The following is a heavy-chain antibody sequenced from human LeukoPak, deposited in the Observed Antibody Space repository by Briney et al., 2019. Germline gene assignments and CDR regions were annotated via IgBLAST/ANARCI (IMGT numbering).Heavy chain of an antibody. Sequence: SETLSLTCSVSGGSISYYYWSWIRQFPGKGLEWIGYISDGESPDYNPSLQSRVTIYVDSSKNQFFLNLTSVTAADTAVYYCAQDRFSFVHWGLGTLVTVSS. D-gene: IGHD2-2*01. CDR1: GGSISYYY. CDR3: AQDRFSFVH. J-gene: IGHJ1*01. CDR2: ISDGESP. V-gene: IGHV4-59*01.